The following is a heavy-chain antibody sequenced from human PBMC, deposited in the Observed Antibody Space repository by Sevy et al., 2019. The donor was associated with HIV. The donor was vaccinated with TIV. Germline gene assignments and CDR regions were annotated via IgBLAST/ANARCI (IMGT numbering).Heavy chain of an antibody. Sequence: GGSLRLSCAASGFTFKNFAMNWVRQSAGKGLEWVSSIRVPGGATNYAASVQGRLTIFRDNSKSTLYLQMNSLRADDTAVYYCARGGEQWPSDYWGQGTLVTVSS. V-gene: IGHV3-23*01. J-gene: IGHJ4*02. CDR3: ARGGEQWPSDY. CDR1: GFTFKNFA. CDR2: IRVPGGAT. D-gene: IGHD6-19*01.